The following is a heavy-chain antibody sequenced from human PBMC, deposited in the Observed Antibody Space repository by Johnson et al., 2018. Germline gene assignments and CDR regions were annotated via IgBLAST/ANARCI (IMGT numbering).Heavy chain of an antibody. CDR3: ARVRTTGYYHYMDV. CDR2: ISDSGST. D-gene: IGHD4-17*01. J-gene: IGHJ6*03. Sequence: QVQLQESGPGLVKPSETLSLTCTVSGGSISSYYWSWIRQPPGKGLEWIGYISDSGSTNYKPSLKSRVTISVDTSKNQFSLSLSSVTAADTAVYYCARVRTTGYYHYMDVWGKGTTVTVSS. V-gene: IGHV4-59*01. CDR1: GGSISSYY.